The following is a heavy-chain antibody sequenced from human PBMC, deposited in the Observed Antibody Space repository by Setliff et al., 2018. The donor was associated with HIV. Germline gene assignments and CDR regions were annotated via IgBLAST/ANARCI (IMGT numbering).Heavy chain of an antibody. CDR3: ARVRLYNNALEN. CDR1: GFTVSTYY. D-gene: IGHD1-1*01. CDR2: IYSGGDT. J-gene: IGHJ4*02. V-gene: IGHV3-66*02. Sequence: GESLKISCAASGFTVSTYYMSWVRQAPGKGLEWISTIYSGGDTYHADSVKGRVTLSRDNSKNTLYLQMNSLRPEDTAVYYCARVRLYNNALENWGQGTLVTVSS.